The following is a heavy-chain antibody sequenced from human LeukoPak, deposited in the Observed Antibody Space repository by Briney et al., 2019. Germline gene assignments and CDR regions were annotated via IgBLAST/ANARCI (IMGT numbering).Heavy chain of an antibody. CDR3: ARDLEVQDYYYYGMDV. D-gene: IGHD1-1*01. Sequence: GGSLRLSCAASGFTFSRHWMHWVRHAPGKGLVWVSRIHSDGSSTSYADSVKGRFTISRDNAKNTLYLQMNSLRAEDTAVYYCARDLEVQDYYYYGMDVWGQGTTVTVSS. J-gene: IGHJ6*02. CDR1: GFTFSRHW. V-gene: IGHV3-74*01. CDR2: IHSDGSST.